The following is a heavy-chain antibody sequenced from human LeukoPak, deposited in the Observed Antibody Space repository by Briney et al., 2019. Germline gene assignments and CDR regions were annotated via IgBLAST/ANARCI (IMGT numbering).Heavy chain of an antibody. V-gene: IGHV3-48*01. D-gene: IGHD6-13*01. Sequence: GGSLRLSCAASGFTFSSYSMNWVRQAPGKGLEWVSYISSSSSTIYYADSVKGRFTISRDNAKNSLYLQMNSLRAEDTAVYYCARRAGAAAGYYYYMDVWGKGTTVTISS. CDR3: ARRAGAAAGYYYYMDV. CDR2: ISSSSSTI. CDR1: GFTFSSYS. J-gene: IGHJ6*03.